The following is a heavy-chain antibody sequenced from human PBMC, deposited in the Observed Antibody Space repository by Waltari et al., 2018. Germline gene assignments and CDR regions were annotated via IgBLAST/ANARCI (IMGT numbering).Heavy chain of an antibody. CDR2: ISYDGSNE. D-gene: IGHD1-1*01. V-gene: IGHV3-30*02. Sequence: QVHLVESGGGVVPPGGSLRLSCAAPGFNFTLFGMHWVRQAPGKGLEWVSFISYDGSNENYADSVKGRFTMSRDNSKKMLYVQMNNLRAEDSAVYYCVKGNEIDYWGQGTLVTVSS. J-gene: IGHJ4*02. CDR3: VKGNEIDY. CDR1: GFNFTLFG.